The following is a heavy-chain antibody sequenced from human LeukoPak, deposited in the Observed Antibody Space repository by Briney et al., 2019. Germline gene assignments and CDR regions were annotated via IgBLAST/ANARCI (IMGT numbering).Heavy chain of an antibody. Sequence: PGGSLRLSCAASGFTFSSYGMSWVRQAPGKGLEWVSAISGSGGSTYYADSVKGRFTISRDNSKNTLYLQMNSLRAEDTAVYYCAKDLYIVVVPAAVCHYWGQGTLVTVSS. V-gene: IGHV3-23*01. CDR1: GFTFSSYG. J-gene: IGHJ4*02. D-gene: IGHD2-2*01. CDR2: ISGSGGST. CDR3: AKDLYIVVVPAAVCHY.